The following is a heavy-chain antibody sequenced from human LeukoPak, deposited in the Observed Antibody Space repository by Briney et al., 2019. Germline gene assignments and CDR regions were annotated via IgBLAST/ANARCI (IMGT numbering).Heavy chain of an antibody. V-gene: IGHV1-69*05. J-gene: IGHJ4*02. CDR2: IIPIFGTA. D-gene: IGHD6-19*01. CDR3: ARKIAVAGRYYFDY. CDR1: GGTFSSYA. Sequence: GSSVKVSCKASGGTFSSYAISWVRQAPRQGLEWMGGIIPIFGTANYAQKFQGRVTITTDESTSTAYMELSSLRSEDTAVYYCARKIAVAGRYYFDYWGQGTLVTVSS.